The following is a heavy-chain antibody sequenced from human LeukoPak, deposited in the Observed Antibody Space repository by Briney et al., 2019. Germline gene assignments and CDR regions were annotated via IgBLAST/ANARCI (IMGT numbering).Heavy chain of an antibody. CDR1: GGTFSSYA. J-gene: IGHJ4*02. V-gene: IGHV1-2*02. D-gene: IGHD4-11*01. CDR3: ARERNLNVSLDY. CDR2: INPNSGGT. Sequence: GASVKVSCKASGGTFSSYAISWVRQAPGQGLEWMGWINPNSGGTNYAQKFQGRVTMTRDTSISTAYMELSRLRSDDTAVYYCARERNLNVSLDYWGQGTLVTVSS.